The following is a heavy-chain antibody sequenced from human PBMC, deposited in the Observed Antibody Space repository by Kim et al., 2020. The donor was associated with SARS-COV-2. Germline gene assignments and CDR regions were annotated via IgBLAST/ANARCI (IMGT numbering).Heavy chain of an antibody. J-gene: IGHJ4*02. Sequence: ASVKVSCKASGYTFTSYGISWVRQAPGQGLEWMGWISAYNGNTNYAQTLQGRVTMTTDTSTSTAYMELRSLRSDDTAVYYCARDVDYYDSSGYYYSFDYWGQGTLVTVSS. CDR1: GYTFTSYG. D-gene: IGHD3-22*01. CDR2: ISAYNGNT. V-gene: IGHV1-18*01. CDR3: ARDVDYYDSSGYYYSFDY.